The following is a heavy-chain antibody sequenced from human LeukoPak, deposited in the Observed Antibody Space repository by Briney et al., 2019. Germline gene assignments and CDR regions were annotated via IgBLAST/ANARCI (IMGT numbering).Heavy chain of an antibody. CDR2: ISGSGGST. D-gene: IGHD2-8*01. CDR3: AASPGVLYYYYGMDV. J-gene: IGHJ6*02. CDR1: GFTFSSYA. Sequence: PGGSLRLSCAASGFTFSSYAMSWVRQAPGKGLEWVSAISGSGGSTYYADSVKGRFTISRDNSKNTLYLQMNSLRAEDTAVYYRAASPGVLYYYYGMDVWGQGTTVTVSS. V-gene: IGHV3-23*01.